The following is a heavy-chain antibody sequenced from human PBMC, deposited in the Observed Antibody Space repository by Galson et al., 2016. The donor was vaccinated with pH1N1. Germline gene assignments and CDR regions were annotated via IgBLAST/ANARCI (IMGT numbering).Heavy chain of an antibody. CDR1: GFSINSSGMG. J-gene: IGHJ3*01. Sequence: PALVKPTQALTLTCTFSGFSINSSGMGVGWIRQPPGQALEWLAVIYWDDDKRYSLSLKSRLTISKDTSKNQVVLTMTNMDPVDTGTYYCAHREVMITTAFDFWGRGTMVTVSS. CDR2: IYWDDDK. V-gene: IGHV2-5*08. D-gene: IGHD3-10*01. CDR3: AHREVMITTAFDF.